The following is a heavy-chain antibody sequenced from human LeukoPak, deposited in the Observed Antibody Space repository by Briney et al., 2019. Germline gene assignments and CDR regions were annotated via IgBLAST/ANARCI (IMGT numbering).Heavy chain of an antibody. CDR1: GFTFNTYA. J-gene: IGHJ4*02. CDR3: ARVEIEASGHVVDY. CDR2: ISHSGST. Sequence: GSLRLSCAASGFTFNTYAMSWVRQPPGKGLEWIGEISHSGSTNYNPSLKSRVTISVDTSKDQFSLKLSSVTAADTAVYYCARVEIEASGHVVDYWGQGTLVTVSS. V-gene: IGHV4-34*01. D-gene: IGHD2-21*01.